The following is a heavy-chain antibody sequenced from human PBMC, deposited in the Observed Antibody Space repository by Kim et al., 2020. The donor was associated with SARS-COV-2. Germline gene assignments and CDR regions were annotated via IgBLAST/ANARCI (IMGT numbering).Heavy chain of an antibody. CDR3: AKDGNGSSSLYYMDV. D-gene: IGHD5-18*01. J-gene: IGHJ6*03. Sequence: DSVKGRFTISSDNSKNSLYLQRNSLRAADTAVYYCAKDGNGSSSLYYMDVWGKGTTVTVSS. V-gene: IGHV3-23*01.